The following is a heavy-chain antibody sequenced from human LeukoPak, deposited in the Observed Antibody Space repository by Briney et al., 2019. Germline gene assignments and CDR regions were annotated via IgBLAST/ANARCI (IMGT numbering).Heavy chain of an antibody. D-gene: IGHD1-26*01. CDR2: IKQEGSEI. J-gene: IGHJ4*02. CDR1: GVSFSNYW. CDR3: ARPSLNTGSYFDY. V-gene: IGHV3-7*01. Sequence: GGSLRRSCEASGVSFSNYWRSWVRQAPGKGLEWVANIKQEGSEIYYVDSVRGRFTSSRDNAKNSLYLQMNSLRAEDTAVYYCARPSLNTGSYFDYWGQGILVSVSS.